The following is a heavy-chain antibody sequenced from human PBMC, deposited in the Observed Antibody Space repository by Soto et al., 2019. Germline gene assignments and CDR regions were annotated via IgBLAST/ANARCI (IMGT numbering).Heavy chain of an antibody. CDR1: GGIFSSNT. CDR3: ASKAACGGDCYAFDS. J-gene: IGHJ4*02. Sequence: QVYLVQSGAEVKKPGSSVKISCKASGGIFSSNTINWVRQAAGQGLEWMGGIIPLFGTANYAEKFQGRVTITADKSTKTEYMELTSLRSEDTAVYYCASKAACGGDCYAFDSWGQGMLVTVSS. D-gene: IGHD2-21*02. V-gene: IGHV1-69*06. CDR2: IIPLFGTA.